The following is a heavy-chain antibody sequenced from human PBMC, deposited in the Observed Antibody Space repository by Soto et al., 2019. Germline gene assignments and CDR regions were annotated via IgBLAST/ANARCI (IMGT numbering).Heavy chain of an antibody. V-gene: IGHV4-30-4*01. CDR1: GGSISSDNYH. CDR2: IYYNGST. D-gene: IGHD3-22*01. CDR3: ARVWAYFYDTSGPPPRFDY. J-gene: IGHJ4*02. Sequence: QVQLQESGPGLVKPSQTLSLTCTVSGGSISSDNYHWSWIRQPPGKGLEWIGHIYYNGSTYYHPSLQSRVNTSVDTSKIPFSLKLSSVTAADTAIYYCARVWAYFYDTSGPPPRFDYWGQGTLVTVSS.